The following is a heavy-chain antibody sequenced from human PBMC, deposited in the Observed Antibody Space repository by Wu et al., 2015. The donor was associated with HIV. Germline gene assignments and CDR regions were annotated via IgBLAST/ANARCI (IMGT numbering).Heavy chain of an antibody. CDR1: GYTFTDYY. Sequence: QVQLVQSGAEVKKPGASVKVSCKTSGYTFTDYYIQWVRQAPGQGLEWMGWINPKTGITKYAQKFQGRVTVTRDTSISTAYMELRRVRPDDTAVYYCAKSAYCGGDCYSRFDSWGQGTLVTVSS. CDR3: AKSAYCGGDCYSRFDS. D-gene: IGHD2-21*01. CDR2: INPKTGIT. V-gene: IGHV1-2*02. J-gene: IGHJ4*02.